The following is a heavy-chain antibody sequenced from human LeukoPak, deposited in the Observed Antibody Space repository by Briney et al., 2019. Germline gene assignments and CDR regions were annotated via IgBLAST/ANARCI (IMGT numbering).Heavy chain of an antibody. J-gene: IGHJ5*02. CDR2: ISGSVGST. D-gene: IGHD3-9*01. CDR1: GFTFTSLA. V-gene: IGHV3-23*01. CDR3: AKMRGDILTGYYRGWFDP. Sequence: GGSLKLSCEASGFTFTSLAISWVRQAPGKGLEWVSLISGSVGSTYYADSVKGRFTISRDNSKNTLYLQMNSLRAEDTAVYYCAKMRGDILTGYYRGWFDPWGQGTLVTVSS.